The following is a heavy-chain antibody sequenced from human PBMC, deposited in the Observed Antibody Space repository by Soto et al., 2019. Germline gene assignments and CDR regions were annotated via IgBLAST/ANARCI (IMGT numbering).Heavy chain of an antibody. J-gene: IGHJ4*02. CDR1: GFTFSSYG. V-gene: IGHV3-33*01. CDR2: IWYDGSNK. Sequence: QVQLVESGGGVVQPGRSLRLSCAASGFTFSSYGMHWVRHAPGKGLEWVAVIWYDGSNKYYADSVKGRFTISRDNSKNTLYLQMNSLRAEDTAMYYCARCTIVGATKLIDYWGQGTLVTVSS. D-gene: IGHD1-26*01. CDR3: ARCTIVGATKLIDY.